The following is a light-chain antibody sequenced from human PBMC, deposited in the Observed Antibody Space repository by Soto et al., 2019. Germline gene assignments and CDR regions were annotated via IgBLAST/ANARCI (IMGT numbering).Light chain of an antibody. V-gene: IGLV2-11*01. Sequence: HSALTQPRSVSGSPGQSVTISCTGTSSDVGGYNYVSWYQQHPGKAPKLMIYDVSKRPSGVPDRFSGSKSGNTASLTISGLQAEDEADYYGCSYAGSYTLVFGGGTKLTVL. CDR1: SSDVGGYNY. J-gene: IGLJ2*01. CDR3: CSYAGSYTLV. CDR2: DVS.